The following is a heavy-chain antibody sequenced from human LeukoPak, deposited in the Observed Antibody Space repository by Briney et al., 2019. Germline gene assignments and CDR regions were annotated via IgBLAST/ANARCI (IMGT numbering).Heavy chain of an antibody. CDR1: GFTFSGYN. Sequence: GGSLRLSCAASGFTFSGYNMNWVRQAPGKGLEWLSFITSSSSAIYYADSVKGRFTVSRDNSKNTLYLQMNSLRAEDTAVYYCAKLSSGWSPTGYFDYWGQGTLVTVSS. V-gene: IGHV3-48*01. J-gene: IGHJ4*02. CDR3: AKLSSGWSPTGYFDY. CDR2: ITSSSSAI. D-gene: IGHD6-19*01.